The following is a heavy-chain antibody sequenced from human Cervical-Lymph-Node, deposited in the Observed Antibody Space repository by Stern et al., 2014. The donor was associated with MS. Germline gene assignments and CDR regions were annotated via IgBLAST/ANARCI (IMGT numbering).Heavy chain of an antibody. Sequence: VQLVESGGGVVQPGRSLRLSCAASGFTFSSYGMHWVRPTPGKGLEWVAVIWYDGSNKYYSDSVKGRFTISRDNSENPLYLQMNSLRAEDTAVYYCARGDSSSPLEYWGQGTLVTVSS. J-gene: IGHJ4*02. D-gene: IGHD6-6*01. V-gene: IGHV3-33*01. CDR2: IWYDGSNK. CDR1: GFTFSSYG. CDR3: ARGDSSSPLEY.